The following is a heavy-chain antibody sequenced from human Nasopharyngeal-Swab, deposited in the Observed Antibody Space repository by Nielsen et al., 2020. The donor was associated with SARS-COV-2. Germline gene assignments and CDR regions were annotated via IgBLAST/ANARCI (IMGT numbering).Heavy chain of an antibody. CDR2: IYYSGST. J-gene: IGHJ3*02. Sequence: RQAPGKGLEWIGSIYYSGSTYYNPSLKSRVSISINTSKNQFSLKLSFVTAADTAVYYCARPRGSGWYREAFDIWGQGTMVTVSS. D-gene: IGHD6-19*01. CDR3: ARPRGSGWYREAFDI. V-gene: IGHV4-39*01.